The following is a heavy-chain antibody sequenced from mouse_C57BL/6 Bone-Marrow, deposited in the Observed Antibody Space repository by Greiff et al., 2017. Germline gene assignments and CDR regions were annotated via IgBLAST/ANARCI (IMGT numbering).Heavy chain of an antibody. CDR1: GYAFTNYL. J-gene: IGHJ2*01. Sequence: QVQLQQSGAELVRPGTSVKVSCKASGYAFTNYLIEWVKQRPGQGLEWIGVINPGSGGTNYNEKFKGKATLTADKSSSTAYMQLSSLTSEDSAVYFCARGVANNYFDYGGQGTTLTVYS. D-gene: IGHD1-1*02. CDR3: ARGVANNYFDY. CDR2: INPGSGGT. V-gene: IGHV1-54*01.